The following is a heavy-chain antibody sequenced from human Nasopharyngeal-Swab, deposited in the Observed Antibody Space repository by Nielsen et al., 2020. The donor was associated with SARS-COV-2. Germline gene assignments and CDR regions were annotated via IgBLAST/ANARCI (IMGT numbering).Heavy chain of an antibody. J-gene: IGHJ4*02. CDR2: IKQDGSEK. Sequence: GGSLRLSCVASGFTFRDYWMSWVRQAPAKGLEWVASIKQDGSEKNYVDSVKGRFIISRDNAKNSLYLQMNSLRAEDTAVYYCARYSSGWNFDYWGQGILVTVSS. V-gene: IGHV3-7*01. CDR1: GFTFRDYW. D-gene: IGHD6-19*01. CDR3: ARYSSGWNFDY.